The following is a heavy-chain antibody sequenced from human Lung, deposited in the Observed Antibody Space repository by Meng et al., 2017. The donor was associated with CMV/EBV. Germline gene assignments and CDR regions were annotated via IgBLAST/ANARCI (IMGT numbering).Heavy chain of an antibody. J-gene: IGHJ4*02. CDR1: GGSVSSGSYY. D-gene: IGHD6-13*01. V-gene: IGHV4-61*01. Sequence: SCTVSGGSVSSGSYYWSWIRQPPGKGLEWIGYIYYSGSTNYNPSLKSRVTISVDTSKNQFSLKLSSVTAADTAVYYCAITYSSSWYFYWGQGTXVTVSS. CDR3: AITYSSSWYFY. CDR2: IYYSGST.